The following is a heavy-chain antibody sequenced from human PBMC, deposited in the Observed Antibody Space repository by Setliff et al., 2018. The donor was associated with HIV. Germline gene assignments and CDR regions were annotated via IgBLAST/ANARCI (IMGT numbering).Heavy chain of an antibody. J-gene: IGHJ4*02. D-gene: IGHD3-10*01. CDR2: IYPGDSDT. CDR3: ARLSYYNSDFDY. V-gene: IGHV5-51*01. CDR1: GYTFTTYW. Sequence: GESLKISCKGSGYTFTTYWIGWVRQMPGKGLEWMGIIYPGDSDTRYSPSFQGQVTISADKSVTTAYLQWGSLKASDTAMYYCARLSYYNSDFDYRGQGTLVTVSS.